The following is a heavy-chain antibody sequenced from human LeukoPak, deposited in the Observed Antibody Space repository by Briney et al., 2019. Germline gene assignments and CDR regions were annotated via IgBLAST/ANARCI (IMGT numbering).Heavy chain of an antibody. V-gene: IGHV3-21*01. Sequence: GGSLRLSCAASGFTFSSYSMNWVRQAPGKGLEWVSSISSSSSYIYYADSVKGRFTISRDNAKNSLYLQMNSLRAEDTAVYYCAREAPRKIVVVPAAHWYFDLWGRGTLVTVSS. J-gene: IGHJ2*01. CDR3: AREAPRKIVVVPAAHWYFDL. D-gene: IGHD2-2*01. CDR2: ISSSSSYI. CDR1: GFTFSSYS.